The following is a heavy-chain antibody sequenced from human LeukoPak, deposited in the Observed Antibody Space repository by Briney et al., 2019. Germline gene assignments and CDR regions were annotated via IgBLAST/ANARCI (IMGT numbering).Heavy chain of an antibody. Sequence: PETLSLTCKDSVGSFSSYYGSWIRQTAGKGLEWIVRVYTSGSNNYNPALKRRVPMSVDTSRNQFSLKMSSVTAADTAVYYCAREGVAAAGRTLDYWGQGTLVTVSS. CDR2: VYTSGSN. D-gene: IGHD6-13*01. V-gene: IGHV4-4*07. CDR3: AREGVAAAGRTLDY. CDR1: VGSFSSYY. J-gene: IGHJ4*02.